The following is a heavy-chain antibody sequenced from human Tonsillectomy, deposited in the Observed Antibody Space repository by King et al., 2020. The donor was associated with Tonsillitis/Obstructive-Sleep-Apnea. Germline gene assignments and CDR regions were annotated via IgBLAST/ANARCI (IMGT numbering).Heavy chain of an antibody. D-gene: IGHD3-9*01. J-gene: IGHJ4*02. V-gene: IGHV1-18*01. CDR2: ISGFNGNT. CDR3: ARDDILTGTLSH. Sequence: VQLVESGAEVKKPGASVKVSCTASGYIFASYGLSWVRQAPGQGLEWLGWISGFNGNTNYAQKFQGSVTMTKDTSTTTAYMELRSMRSDDTAVYYCARDDILTGTLSHWGQGTLVAVSA. CDR1: GYIFASYG.